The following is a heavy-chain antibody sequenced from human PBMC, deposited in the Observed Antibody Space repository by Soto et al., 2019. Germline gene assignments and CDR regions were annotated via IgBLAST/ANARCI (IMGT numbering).Heavy chain of an antibody. J-gene: IGHJ2*01. CDR1: GFTVSSNH. CDR3: ARGRLGYWYFDL. V-gene: IGHV3-53*01. Sequence: EVQLVESGGGLIQPGGSLRLSCAASGFTVSSNHMSWVRQAPGKGLEWVSVIYSGGDTHYADSVKGRFTISRDNSKNTLYLQMNSLRAEDTAVYYCARGRLGYWYFDLWGRGTLVTVSS. CDR2: IYSGGDT. D-gene: IGHD6-19*01.